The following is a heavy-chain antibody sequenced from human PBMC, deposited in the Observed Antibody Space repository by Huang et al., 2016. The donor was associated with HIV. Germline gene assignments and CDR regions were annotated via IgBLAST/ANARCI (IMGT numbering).Heavy chain of an antibody. Sequence: QVQLLQSGAEVKKPGASVKISCKTSGYNFKTHAVSWVRQTPGQGLEWMGWVRGYNSYPTYSQRLQGRVTMTTDTSTNTVYMELRSLRSDDTAVYYCARRVGSGWYGEIDYWGQGTLVTVSS. D-gene: IGHD6-19*01. CDR2: VRGYNSYP. V-gene: IGHV1-18*04. J-gene: IGHJ4*02. CDR1: GYNFKTHA. CDR3: ARRVGSGWYGEIDY.